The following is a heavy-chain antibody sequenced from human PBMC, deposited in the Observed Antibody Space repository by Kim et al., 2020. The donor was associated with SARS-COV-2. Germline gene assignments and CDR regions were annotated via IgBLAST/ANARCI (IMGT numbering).Heavy chain of an antibody. CDR1: GYSFTSYW. V-gene: IGHV5-10-1*01. Sequence: GESLKISCKGSGYSFTSYWISWVRQMPGKGLEWMGRIDPSDSYTNYSPSFQGHVTXTADKSISTAYXQWSRLKASDTAMYYCAXSTVDXXGNWGWFDPWGQXXXVTVSS. D-gene: IGHD7-27*01. J-gene: IGHJ5*02. CDR2: IDPSDSYT. CDR3: AXSTVDXXGNWGWFDP.